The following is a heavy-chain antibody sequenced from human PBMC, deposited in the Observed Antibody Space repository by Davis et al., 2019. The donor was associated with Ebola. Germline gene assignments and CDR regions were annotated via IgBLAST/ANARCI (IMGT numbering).Heavy chain of an antibody. J-gene: IGHJ6*02. CDR1: GGSISSYY. Sequence: SETLSLTCTVSGGSISSYYWSWIRQPPGKGLEWIGYIYYSGSTNYNPSLKSRVTISVDTSKNQFSLKLSSVTAADTAVYYCAKGDMVLGTYYYGMDVWGQGTTVTVSS. CDR2: IYYSGST. V-gene: IGHV4-59*01. CDR3: AKGDMVLGTYYYGMDV. D-gene: IGHD2-8*01.